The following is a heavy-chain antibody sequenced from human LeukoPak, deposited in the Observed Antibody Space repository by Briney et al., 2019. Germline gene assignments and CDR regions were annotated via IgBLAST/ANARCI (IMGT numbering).Heavy chain of an antibody. CDR3: ARHGKVTVTFDY. D-gene: IGHD4-17*01. J-gene: IGHJ4*02. Sequence: SETLSLTCTVSGGSISGYYWSWIRQPPGKGLEWIGYIYYSGSTNYNPSLKSRVTISVDTSKNQFSLKLSSVTAADTAVYYCARHGKVTVTFDYWGQGTLVTVSS. CDR2: IYYSGST. CDR1: GGSISGYY. V-gene: IGHV4-59*08.